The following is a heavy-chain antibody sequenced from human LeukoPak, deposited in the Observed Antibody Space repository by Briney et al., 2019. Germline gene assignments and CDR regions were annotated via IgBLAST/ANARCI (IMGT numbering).Heavy chain of an antibody. CDR3: ARGPRVATIGRY. CDR1: GFTFSSYA. V-gene: IGHV3-30*04. D-gene: IGHD5-12*01. CDR2: ISYDGSHK. Sequence: GGSLRLSCAASGFTFSSYAMHWVRQAPGKGLEWVAVISYDGSHKYYADSVKGRFTISRDNSKNTLYLQMNSLRAEDTAVYYCARGPRVATIGRYWGQGTLVTVSS. J-gene: IGHJ4*02.